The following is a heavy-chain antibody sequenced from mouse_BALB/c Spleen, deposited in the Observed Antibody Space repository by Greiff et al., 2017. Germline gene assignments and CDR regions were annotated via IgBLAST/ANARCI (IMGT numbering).Heavy chain of an antibody. V-gene: IGHV2-9*02. CDR1: GFSLTSYG. D-gene: IGHD1-1*01. J-gene: IGHJ3*01. CDR2: IWAGGST. CDR3: AREDYGSKAWFAY. Sequence: VQLQESGPGLVAPSQSLSITCTVSGFSLTSYGVHWVRQPPGKGLEWLGVIWAGGSTNYNSALMSRLSISKDNSKSQVFLKMNSLQTDDTAMYYCAREDYGSKAWFAYWGQGTLVTVSA.